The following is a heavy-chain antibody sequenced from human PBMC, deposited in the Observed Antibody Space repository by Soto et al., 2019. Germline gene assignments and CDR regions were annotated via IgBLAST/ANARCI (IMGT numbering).Heavy chain of an antibody. Sequence: QVQLVQSGAEVKKPGASVKVSCKASGYTFTSYGISWVRQAPGQGLEWMGWISAYNGNTNYAQKLQGRVTMTTDTSTSTAYMELRSLRSDDTAVYFCARDGRDCSSTSCYSGFSDYWGQGTLVTVSS. J-gene: IGHJ4*02. CDR2: ISAYNGNT. CDR1: GYTFTSYG. V-gene: IGHV1-18*01. D-gene: IGHD2-2*01. CDR3: ARDGRDCSSTSCYSGFSDY.